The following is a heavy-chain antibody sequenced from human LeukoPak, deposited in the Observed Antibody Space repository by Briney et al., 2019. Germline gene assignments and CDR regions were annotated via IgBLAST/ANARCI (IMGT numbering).Heavy chain of an antibody. CDR1: GFTFSSYA. CDR2: ISSNGGST. D-gene: IGHD1-26*01. Sequence: GGSLRLSCAASGFTFSSYAMHWVRQAPGKGLEYVSAISSNGGSTYYANSVKGRFTISRDNSKNTLYLQMGSLTSEDMAVYYCARGPSGSYYVIDQWGQGALVTVS. J-gene: IGHJ4*02. V-gene: IGHV3-64*01. CDR3: ARGPSGSYYVIDQ.